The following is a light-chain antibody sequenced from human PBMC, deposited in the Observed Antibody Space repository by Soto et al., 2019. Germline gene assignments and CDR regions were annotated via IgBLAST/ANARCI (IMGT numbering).Light chain of an antibody. Sequence: DIQVTQSPSFLSASVGDRVTITCRASQDISIYVAWFQQKPGKAPKLLIYAASTLQSGVPSRFSGSGSGTEFTLTISSLQTEDFATYYCQQLHSFPLTFGGGTKVEIK. CDR2: AAS. CDR1: QDISIY. V-gene: IGKV1-9*01. CDR3: QQLHSFPLT. J-gene: IGKJ4*01.